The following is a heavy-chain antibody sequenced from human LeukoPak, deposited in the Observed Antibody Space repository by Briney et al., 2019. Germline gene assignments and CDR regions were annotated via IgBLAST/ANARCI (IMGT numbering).Heavy chain of an antibody. CDR1: GYTVTSYG. D-gene: IGHD3-22*01. J-gene: IGHJ4*02. V-gene: IGHV1-18*01. CDR2: ISANNGNT. CDR3: ARGFPPRRYYDSSGYYSYYFDY. Sequence: GASVKVSYKASGYTVTSYGLSCVRQAPGHGLEWMGWISANNGNTKYAQKVQGRVTMTTDTSTSTAYMELRSLRSDDTAVYYCARGFPPRRYYDSSGYYSYYFDYWGQGTLVTVSS.